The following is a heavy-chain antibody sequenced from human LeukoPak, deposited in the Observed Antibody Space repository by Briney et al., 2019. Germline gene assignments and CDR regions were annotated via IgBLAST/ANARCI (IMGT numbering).Heavy chain of an antibody. Sequence: GGSLRLSCTASGFAFSVYAMSWLRQPPGKGLEWVSTINANSGTTSYAASVRGRFTISRDNSKNTLYLQLNTLRADNTATYYCAKPISGGLAVTADWFHPWGQGTLVVVSS. CDR2: INANSGTT. CDR1: GFAFSVYA. D-gene: IGHD6-19*01. V-gene: IGHV3-23*01. CDR3: AKPISGGLAVTADWFHP. J-gene: IGHJ5*01.